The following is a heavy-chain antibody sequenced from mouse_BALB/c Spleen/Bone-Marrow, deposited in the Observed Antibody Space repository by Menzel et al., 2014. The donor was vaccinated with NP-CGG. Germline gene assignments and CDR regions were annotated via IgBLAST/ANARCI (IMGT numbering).Heavy chain of an antibody. Sequence: EVQLQESGPELVKPGASVKISCKASGYTFSDYNMHXVKQSHGKSXXXIXNIXPYXXGTGYNQKFKRKATLTVDNSSSTAXMEXRXXTSXDSXXXXXXXXXXXXXXXYXGXXTLXTVSA. CDR2: IXPYXXGT. V-gene: IGHV1S29*02. CDR3: XXXXXXXXXXY. J-gene: IGHJ3*01. CDR1: GYTFSDYN.